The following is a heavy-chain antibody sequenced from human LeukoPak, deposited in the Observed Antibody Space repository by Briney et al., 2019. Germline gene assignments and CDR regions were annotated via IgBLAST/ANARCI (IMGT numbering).Heavy chain of an antibody. CDR1: GGSFSGYY. D-gene: IGHD4-17*01. CDR3: ARDGVRSMDV. V-gene: IGHV4-34*01. CDR2: INHSGST. J-gene: IGHJ6*02. Sequence: ASETLSLTCAVYGGSFSGYYWSWIRQPPGKGLEWIGEINHSGSTNYNPSLKSRVTISVDTSKNQFSLKLSSVTAADTAVYYCARDGVRSMDVWGQGTTVTVSS.